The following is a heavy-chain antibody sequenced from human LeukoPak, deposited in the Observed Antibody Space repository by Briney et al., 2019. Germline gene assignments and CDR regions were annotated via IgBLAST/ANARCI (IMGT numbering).Heavy chain of an antibody. CDR1: GFTVSSNY. Sequence: GGSLRLSCAASGFTVSSNYMSWVRQAPGKGLEWVSVIYSGGSTYYADSVKGRFTISRDNSKNTLYLQMNSLRAEDTAVYYCAREGHYDSSGYSDYYFDYWGQGTLVTVSS. V-gene: IGHV3-53*01. J-gene: IGHJ4*02. CDR2: IYSGGST. CDR3: AREGHYDSSGYSDYYFDY. D-gene: IGHD3-22*01.